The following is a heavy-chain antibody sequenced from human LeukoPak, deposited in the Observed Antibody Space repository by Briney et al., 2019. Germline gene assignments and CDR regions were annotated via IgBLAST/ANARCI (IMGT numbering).Heavy chain of an antibody. CDR3: AREVGVAKHRGRKYYFDY. Sequence: ASVKVSCKASGYTFTSYGIGWVRQAPGQGLEWMGWISAYNGNTNYAQKLQGRVTMTTDTSTSTAYMELRSLRSDDTAVYYCAREVGVAKHRGRKYYFDYWGQGTLVTVSS. D-gene: IGHD1-26*01. J-gene: IGHJ4*02. CDR2: ISAYNGNT. V-gene: IGHV1-18*01. CDR1: GYTFTSYG.